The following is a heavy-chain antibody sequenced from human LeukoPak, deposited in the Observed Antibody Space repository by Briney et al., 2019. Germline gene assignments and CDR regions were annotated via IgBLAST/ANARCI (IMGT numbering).Heavy chain of an antibody. CDR1: GFTFSSYA. CDR2: ISGSGGST. Sequence: PGGSLRLSCAASGFTFSSYAMSWVRQAPGKGLEWVSAISGSGGSTYYADSVKGRFTISRDNSKNTLYLQMNSLRAEGTAVYYCAKDRVNYYDSSGYYFPPGYWGRGTLVTVSS. J-gene: IGHJ4*02. V-gene: IGHV3-23*01. D-gene: IGHD3-22*01. CDR3: AKDRVNYYDSSGYYFPPGY.